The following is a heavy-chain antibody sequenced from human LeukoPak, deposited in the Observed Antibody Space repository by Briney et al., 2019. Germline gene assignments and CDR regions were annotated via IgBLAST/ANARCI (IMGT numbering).Heavy chain of an antibody. CDR3: ARSRGAAAGSIGY. D-gene: IGHD6-13*01. J-gene: IGHJ4*02. V-gene: IGHV3-21*01. CDR2: ISSSSSYI. CDR1: GFTFGSYS. Sequence: KPGGSLRLSCAASGFTFGSYSMNWVRQAPGKGLEWVSSISSSSSYIYYADSVKGRFTISRDNAKNSLYLQMNSLRAEDTAVYYCARSRGAAAGSIGYWGQGTLVTVSS.